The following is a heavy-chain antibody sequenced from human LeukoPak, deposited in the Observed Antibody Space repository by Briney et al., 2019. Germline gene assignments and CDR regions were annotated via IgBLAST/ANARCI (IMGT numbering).Heavy chain of an antibody. J-gene: IGHJ6*03. Sequence: GGSLRLSCEGSGFTFSDYAMHWVRQAPGRGLEYVSAVSSNGGSTYYANSVKGRFTISRDNSKNTLFLQMGSLRAEDMAVYFCARMGGYCSGNTCYSPYSYYMDVWGKGTTVTVSS. D-gene: IGHD2-15*01. CDR2: VSSNGGST. V-gene: IGHV3-64*01. CDR1: GFTFSDYA. CDR3: ARMGGYCSGNTCYSPYSYYMDV.